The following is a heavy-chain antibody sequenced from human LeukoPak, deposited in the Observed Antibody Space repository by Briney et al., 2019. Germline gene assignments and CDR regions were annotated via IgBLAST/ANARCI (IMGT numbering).Heavy chain of an antibody. CDR1: GFTFSSYA. CDR2: ISYDGSNK. J-gene: IGHJ5*02. D-gene: IGHD2-15*01. CDR3: ARGGLKTRPIVMVVAAPRRNWFDP. Sequence: GGSLRLSCAASGFTFSSYAMHWVRQAPGKGLEWVAVISYDGSNKYYADSVKGRFTISRDNSKNTLYLQMNSLRAEDTAVYYCARGGLKTRPIVMVVAAPRRNWFDPWGQGTLVTVSS. V-gene: IGHV3-30*04.